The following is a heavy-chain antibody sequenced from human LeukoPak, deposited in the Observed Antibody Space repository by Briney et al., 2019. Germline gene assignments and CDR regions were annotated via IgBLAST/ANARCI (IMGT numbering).Heavy chain of an antibody. V-gene: IGHV2-5*02. Sequence: SGPTLVKPTQTLTLTCTFSGFSLRTTGVGVGWIRQPPGKALEWLALIYWDDAKRYSPSLKGRLTITKDTSKNQVVLTMTNMDPMDKATYFCAHSQNYYESSGYYSSFDYWGQGTLVTVSS. CDR1: GFSLRTTGVG. CDR3: AHSQNYYESSGYYSSFDY. D-gene: IGHD3-22*01. J-gene: IGHJ4*02. CDR2: IYWDDAK.